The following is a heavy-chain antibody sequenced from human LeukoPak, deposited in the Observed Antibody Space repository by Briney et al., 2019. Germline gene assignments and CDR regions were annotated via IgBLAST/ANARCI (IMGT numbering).Heavy chain of an antibody. D-gene: IGHD6-19*01. Sequence: SVKVSCKASGDTFSSSAINWVRQAPGQGLEWMGGIIPIFGTASYAQKFQGRVTITVDKSTTTAYMELSSLTSEDTAMYYCARGEGSGWYIFGVEHWGQGTLVTVSS. CDR2: IIPIFGTA. CDR3: ARGEGSGWYIFGVEH. CDR1: GDTFSSSA. V-gene: IGHV1-69*06. J-gene: IGHJ5*02.